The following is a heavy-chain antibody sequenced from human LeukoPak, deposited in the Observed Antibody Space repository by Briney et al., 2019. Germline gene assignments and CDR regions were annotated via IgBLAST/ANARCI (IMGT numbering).Heavy chain of an antibody. J-gene: IGHJ4*02. Sequence: ASVKVSCKASGYTFTDYYMHWVRQAPGQGLEWMGWMSPTSGDTEYAQKFQGRVTMTGDTSISTAYMEVSRLTSDDTAVYYCARDLGIRGVATPFDHWGQGTLVTVSS. CDR1: GYTFTDYY. CDR3: ARDLGIRGVATPFDH. D-gene: IGHD3-10*01. CDR2: MSPTSGDT. V-gene: IGHV1-2*02.